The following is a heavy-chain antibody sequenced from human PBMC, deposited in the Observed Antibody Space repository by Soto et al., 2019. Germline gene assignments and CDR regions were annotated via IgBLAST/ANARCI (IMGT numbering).Heavy chain of an antibody. CDR2: INHSGST. Sequence: PSETLSLTCAVYGGSFSGYYWSWIRQPPGKGLEWIGEINHSGSTNYNPSLKSRVTISVDTSKNQFSLKLSSVTAADTAVYYCARGRIVVVPAAIKNWFDPWGQGTLVTVS. CDR1: GGSFSGYY. J-gene: IGHJ5*02. CDR3: ARGRIVVVPAAIKNWFDP. D-gene: IGHD2-2*01. V-gene: IGHV4-34*01.